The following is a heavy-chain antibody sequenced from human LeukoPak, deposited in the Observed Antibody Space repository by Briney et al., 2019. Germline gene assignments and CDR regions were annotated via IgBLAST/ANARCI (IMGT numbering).Heavy chain of an antibody. Sequence: GGSLRLSCAASGFTFRSYSMNWVRQAPGKGLEWVSSISSSSSYIYYADSVKGRFTISRDNAKNSLYLQMNSLRAEDTAVYYCARVQRGYSYGFLFDYWGQGTLVTVSS. J-gene: IGHJ4*02. D-gene: IGHD5-18*01. CDR3: ARVQRGYSYGFLFDY. V-gene: IGHV3-21*01. CDR1: GFTFRSYS. CDR2: ISSSSSYI.